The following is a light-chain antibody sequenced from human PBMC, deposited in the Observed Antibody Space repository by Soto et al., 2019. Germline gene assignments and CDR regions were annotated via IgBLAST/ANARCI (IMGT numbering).Light chain of an antibody. CDR1: QSISSY. J-gene: IGKJ3*01. CDR3: QQSSSTPS. V-gene: IGKV1-39*01. Sequence: DIQMTQSPSSLSASVGDRVTITCRASQSISSYLNWYQQKPSKAPKLLIYAASSLQSAVTSRFSSSGSGTDFTLTIGSLQPEDFATYYCQQSSSTPSFGPGTKVDIQ. CDR2: AAS.